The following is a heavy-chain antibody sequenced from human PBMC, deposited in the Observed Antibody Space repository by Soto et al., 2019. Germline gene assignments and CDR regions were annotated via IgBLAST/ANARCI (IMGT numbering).Heavy chain of an antibody. CDR2: INHSGST. CDR1: GGSFSGYY. Sequence: SETLSLTCAVYGGSFSGYYWSWIRQPPGKGLEWIGEINHSGSTNYNPSLKSRVTISVDTSKNQFSLKLSSVTAADTAVYYCASPFLRYYYMDVWGKGTTVTVSS. J-gene: IGHJ6*03. D-gene: IGHD3-3*01. V-gene: IGHV4-34*01. CDR3: ASPFLRYYYMDV.